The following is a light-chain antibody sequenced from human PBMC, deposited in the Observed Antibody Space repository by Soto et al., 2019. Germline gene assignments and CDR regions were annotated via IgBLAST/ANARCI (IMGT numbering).Light chain of an antibody. CDR2: KAS. Sequence: IHMTHSPSTLAASVVYGVTITLLASQTISSWLAWYQQKPGKAPKLLIYKASTLKSGVPSRFSGSGSGTEFTLTISSLQPDDFATYYCQHYNSYSEAFGQGTKVDIK. CDR3: QHYNSYSEA. CDR1: QTISSW. V-gene: IGKV1-5*03. J-gene: IGKJ1*01.